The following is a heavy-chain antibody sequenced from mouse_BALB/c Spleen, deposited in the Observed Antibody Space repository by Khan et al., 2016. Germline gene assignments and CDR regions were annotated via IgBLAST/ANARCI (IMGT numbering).Heavy chain of an antibody. CDR1: GYTFTSYW. CDR2: INPSTDYT. CDR3: TNHGSSSAWFTY. J-gene: IGHJ3*01. D-gene: IGHD1-1*01. V-gene: IGHV1-7*01. Sequence: VQLVETGAELAKPGASVKMSCKASGYTFTSYWMHWVKQRPEQGLEWIGYINPSTDYTEYNQKFKDKATLTADKSSSTAYMQLTSLTSEDSAVYYCTNHGSSSAWFTYWGQGTLVTVSA.